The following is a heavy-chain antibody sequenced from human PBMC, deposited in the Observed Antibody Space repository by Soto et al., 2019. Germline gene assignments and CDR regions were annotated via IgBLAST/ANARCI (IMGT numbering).Heavy chain of an antibody. Sequence: SVKVSCKASGGTFSSYAISWVRQAPGQGLEWMGGIIPIFGTANYAQKFQGSVTMTEDTSTDTAYVELSSLRSEDTAVYYCATGAAGSGYEKEGLDYWGQGTLVTVSS. J-gene: IGHJ4*02. CDR1: GGTFSSYA. CDR2: IIPIFGTA. V-gene: IGHV1-69*06. CDR3: ATGAAGSGYEKEGLDY. D-gene: IGHD3-3*01.